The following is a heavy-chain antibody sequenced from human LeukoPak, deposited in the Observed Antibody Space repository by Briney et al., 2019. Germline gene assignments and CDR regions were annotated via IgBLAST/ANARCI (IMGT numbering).Heavy chain of an antibody. CDR3: GRDLPSPSGLRVDYFDY. CDR1: GYTFTGYY. V-gene: IGHV1-2*02. Sequence: ASVKVSCKASGYTFTGYYMHWVRQAPGQGLEWMGWINPDSGGTNYAQKFQGRVTMTRDTSISTAYMELSRLRSADTAVYYCGRDLPSPSGLRVDYFDYWGQGTLVTVSS. CDR2: INPDSGGT. D-gene: IGHD6-19*01. J-gene: IGHJ4*02.